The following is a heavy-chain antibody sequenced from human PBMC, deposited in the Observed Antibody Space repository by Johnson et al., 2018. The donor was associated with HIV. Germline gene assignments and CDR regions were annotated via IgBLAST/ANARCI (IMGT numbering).Heavy chain of an antibody. Sequence: VHLVESGGGLVQPGGSLRLSCAASGFTFSSYWMSWVRQAPGKGLEWVANIKQDGSEKYYVDSVKGRFTISRDNAKNSLYLQMNSLRAEDTAIYYCARGGLGYQNIHDPFDVWGQGTMVTVSS. D-gene: IGHD3-16*02. J-gene: IGHJ3*01. CDR2: IKQDGSEK. V-gene: IGHV3-7*05. CDR3: ARGGLGYQNIHDPFDV. CDR1: GFTFSSYW.